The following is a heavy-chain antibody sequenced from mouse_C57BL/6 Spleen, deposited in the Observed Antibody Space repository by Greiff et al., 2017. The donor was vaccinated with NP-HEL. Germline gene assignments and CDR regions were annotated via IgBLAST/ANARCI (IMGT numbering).Heavy chain of an antibody. Sequence: EVQGVESGGGLVKPGGSLKLSCAASGFTFSSYAMSWVRQTPEKRLEWVATISDGGSYTYYPDNVKGRFTISRDNAKNNLYLQMSHLKSEDTAMYYCAREGDYYGSSYFDYWGQGTTLTVSS. J-gene: IGHJ2*01. D-gene: IGHD1-1*01. CDR3: AREGDYYGSSYFDY. CDR1: GFTFSSYA. V-gene: IGHV5-4*01. CDR2: ISDGGSYT.